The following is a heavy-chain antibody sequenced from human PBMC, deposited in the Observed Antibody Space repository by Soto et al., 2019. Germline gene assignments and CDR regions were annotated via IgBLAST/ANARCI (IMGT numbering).Heavy chain of an antibody. V-gene: IGHV3-48*01. D-gene: IGHD2-2*01. CDR1: GFTFSSYS. CDR2: ISGSSSTI. Sequence: GGSLRLSCAASGFTFSSYSMNWVRQAPGKGLEWVSYISGSSSTIYYADSVKGRFTISRENAKNSLYLQMNSLRAGDTAVYYCARDGSSTSYGDYYYYMDVWGKGTTVTVSS. CDR3: ARDGSSTSYGDYYYYMDV. J-gene: IGHJ6*03.